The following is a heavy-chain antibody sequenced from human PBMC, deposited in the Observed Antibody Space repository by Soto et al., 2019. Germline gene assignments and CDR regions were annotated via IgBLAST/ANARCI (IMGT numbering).Heavy chain of an antibody. J-gene: IGHJ6*02. Sequence: PGGSLRLSCAASGFTFSSYAMHWVRQAPGKGLEWVAVISYDGSNKYYADSVKGRFTISRDNSKNTLYLQMNSLRAEDTAVYYCARDRAGDGSGTRTPYYCGMDVWGQGTTVTVSS. D-gene: IGHD3-10*01. CDR1: GFTFSSYA. CDR2: ISYDGSNK. CDR3: ARDRAGDGSGTRTPYYCGMDV. V-gene: IGHV3-30-3*01.